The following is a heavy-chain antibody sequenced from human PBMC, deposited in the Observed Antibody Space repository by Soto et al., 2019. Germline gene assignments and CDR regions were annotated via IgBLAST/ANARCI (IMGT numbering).Heavy chain of an antibody. D-gene: IGHD1-20*01. CDR3: VTGRSVLYLDL. CDR1: GYTFTDFY. J-gene: IGHJ1*01. Sequence: AASVKVSCKSSGYTFTDFYIHWVRQVPGQGLEWVGWINPKNGGINYAQKFKGRVTMTRETSVNTSYMDLNRLNLDDSAIYYCVTGRSVLYLDLWGGGTQVTVSS. CDR2: INPKNGGI. V-gene: IGHV1-2*02.